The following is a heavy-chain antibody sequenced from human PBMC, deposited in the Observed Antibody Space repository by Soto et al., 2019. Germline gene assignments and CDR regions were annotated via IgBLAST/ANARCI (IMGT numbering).Heavy chain of an antibody. J-gene: IGHJ5*02. D-gene: IGHD4-17*01. CDR1: GFTFSSYA. V-gene: IGHV3-30-3*01. Sequence: QVQLVESGGGVVQPGRSLRLSCAASGFTFSSYAMHWVRQAPGKGLEWVAVVSYDGSNKYYADSVKGRFTISRDNSKNTLERQMNSLRAEDTAVYYCARDLGHDYGDYSAWFDPWGQGTLVTVSS. CDR2: VSYDGSNK. CDR3: ARDLGHDYGDYSAWFDP.